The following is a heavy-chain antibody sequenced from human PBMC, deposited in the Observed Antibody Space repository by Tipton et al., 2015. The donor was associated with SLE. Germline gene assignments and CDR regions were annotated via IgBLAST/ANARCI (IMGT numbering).Heavy chain of an antibody. CDR3: ARVGYYFDY. CDR1: GGSINNSY. Sequence: GLVKPSETLSLTCTVSGGSINNSYWSWVRQPPGRGLEWVGYIYFTGSANYNPSLKSRVTISVDTSKNQFSLKLSSVTAADTAVYYCARVGYYFDYWGQGTLVTVSS. J-gene: IGHJ4*02. V-gene: IGHV4-59*08. D-gene: IGHD3-16*01. CDR2: IYFTGSA.